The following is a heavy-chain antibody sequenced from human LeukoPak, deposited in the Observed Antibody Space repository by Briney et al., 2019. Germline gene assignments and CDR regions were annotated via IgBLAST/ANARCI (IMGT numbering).Heavy chain of an antibody. CDR3: ARHKRLDP. V-gene: IGHV4-59*08. Sequence: SETLSLTCTVSGGSISSYDWSWIRQPPGKGLEWIGNIYYSGSTNYNPSLKSRVTISVGTSKNQFSLKLSSVTAADTALYYCARHKRLDPWGQGTLVTVSS. CDR2: IYYSGST. J-gene: IGHJ5*02. CDR1: GGSISSYD.